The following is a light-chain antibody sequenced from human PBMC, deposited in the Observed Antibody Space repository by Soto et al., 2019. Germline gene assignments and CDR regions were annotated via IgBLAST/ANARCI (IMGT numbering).Light chain of an antibody. Sequence: SYELTQPPSVSVAPGKTATITCGGHNVGSESVHWSQQRPGQAPVLVIYSDGDRPSAIPERFSGSKSGNTATLTIGRVEAGDEADYYCQVWDSSSDHVIFGGGTKLTVL. V-gene: IGLV3-21*04. CDR3: QVWDSSSDHVI. J-gene: IGLJ2*01. CDR1: NVGSES. CDR2: SDG.